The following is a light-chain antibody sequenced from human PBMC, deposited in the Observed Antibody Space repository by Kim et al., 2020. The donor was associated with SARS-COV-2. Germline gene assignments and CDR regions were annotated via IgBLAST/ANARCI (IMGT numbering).Light chain of an antibody. CDR3: QQHNNWPLT. CDR2: SAS. V-gene: IGKV3-15*01. J-gene: IGKJ4*01. CDR1: QTVRSN. Sequence: LSPGERVTLSCMASQTVRSNLAWYQQKPGQTPRLLISSASTRATGVPDRFSGSGSGTEFTLTISSLQSEDFAVYYCQQHNNWPLTFGGGTKVDIK.